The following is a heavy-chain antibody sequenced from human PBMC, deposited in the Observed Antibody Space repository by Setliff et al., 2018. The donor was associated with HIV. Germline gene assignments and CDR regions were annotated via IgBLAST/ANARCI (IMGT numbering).Heavy chain of an antibody. CDR2: ISAAGTI. D-gene: IGHD6-13*01. CDR1: GGSISSYS. J-gene: IGHJ4*01. V-gene: IGHV4-4*07. Sequence: SETLSLTCTVSGGSISSYSWSWIRQPAGKRLEFSGRISAAGTINYNPSLRSRATLSVDTSENQFSLTVTSVTAADTAMYFCARDEGRATGSWWDQSASWYLDYWGHGILVTVSS. CDR3: ARDEGRATGSWWDQSASWYLDY.